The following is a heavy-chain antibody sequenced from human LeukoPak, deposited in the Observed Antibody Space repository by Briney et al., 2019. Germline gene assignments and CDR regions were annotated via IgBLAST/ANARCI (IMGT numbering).Heavy chain of an antibody. V-gene: IGHV4-38-2*01. CDR3: ASAESSGWYPTGWFDP. Sequence: LRLSCAASGFTFSDYYMSWIRQTPGKGLEWIGNIYYSGSSYYNPSLKSRVTISVDTSKNQFSLKVSSVTAADTAVYYCASAESSGWYPTGWFDPWGQGTLVTVSS. CDR1: GFTFSDYY. D-gene: IGHD6-19*01. CDR2: IYYSGSS. J-gene: IGHJ5*02.